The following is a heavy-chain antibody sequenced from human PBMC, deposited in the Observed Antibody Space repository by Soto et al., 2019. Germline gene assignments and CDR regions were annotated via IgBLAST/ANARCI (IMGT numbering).Heavy chain of an antibody. CDR1: GGSISSGGYS. J-gene: IGHJ5*02. CDR3: ARDYQMGMGRWFAP. Sequence: SETLSLTCAVSGGSISSGGYSWSWIRQPPGKGLEWIGYIYHSGSTYYNPSLKSRVTISVDRSKNQFSLKLSSVTAADTAVYYCARDYQMGMGRWFAPWGQGTLVTVSS. V-gene: IGHV4-30-2*01. D-gene: IGHD7-27*01. CDR2: IYHSGST.